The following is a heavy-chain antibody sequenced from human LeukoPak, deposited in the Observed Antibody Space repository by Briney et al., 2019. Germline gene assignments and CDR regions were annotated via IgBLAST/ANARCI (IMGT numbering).Heavy chain of an antibody. CDR1: GFTFSSYE. V-gene: IGHV3-48*03. D-gene: IGHD3-10*02. J-gene: IGHJ6*04. CDR2: ISSSGSTI. Sequence: GGSLRLSCAASGFTFSSYEMNWARQAPGKGLEWVSYISSSGSTIYYADSVKGRFTISRDSAKNSLYLQMNSLRAEDTAVYYCAELGITMIGGVWGKGTTVTISS. CDR3: AELGITMIGGV.